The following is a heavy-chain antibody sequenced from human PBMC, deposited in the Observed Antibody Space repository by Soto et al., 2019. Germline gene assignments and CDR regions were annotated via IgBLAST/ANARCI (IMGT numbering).Heavy chain of an antibody. CDR3: ARGADIVVVPAAMRRYYYYGMDV. D-gene: IGHD2-2*01. CDR2: INHSGST. V-gene: IGHV4-39*07. J-gene: IGHJ6*02. CDR1: DGSISSGGYY. Sequence: PSETLSLTCTVADGSISSGGYYWSWINQPPGKGLEWIGEINHSGSTNYNPSLKSRVTISVDTSKNQFSLKLSSVTAADTAVYYCARGADIVVVPAAMRRYYYYGMDVWGQGTTVTVSS.